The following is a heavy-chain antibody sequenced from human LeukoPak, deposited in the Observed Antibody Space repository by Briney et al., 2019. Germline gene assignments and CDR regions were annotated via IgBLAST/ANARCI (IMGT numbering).Heavy chain of an antibody. V-gene: IGHV3-30-3*01. CDR3: AQNLYYYDSSGYYCPDY. CDR2: ISYDGSNK. J-gene: IGHJ4*02. Sequence: GGSLRLSWAASGFTFSSYAMHWVRQAPGKGLEWVAVISYDGSNKYYADSVKGRFTISRDNSKNTLYLQMNSLRAEDTAVYYCAQNLYYYDSSGYYCPDYWGQGTLVTVSS. CDR1: GFTFSSYA. D-gene: IGHD3-22*01.